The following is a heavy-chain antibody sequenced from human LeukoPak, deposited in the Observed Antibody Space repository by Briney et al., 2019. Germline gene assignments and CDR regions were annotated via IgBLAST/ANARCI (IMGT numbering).Heavy chain of an antibody. Sequence: PSETLSLTCTVAGGSISTGDYYWSWLRQPPGKGLEWIGYIYYSGTTYYNPSLKGRISFSMQTSKNQFSLNLRSVTAADTAVYYCARDPVYGSGTFWGQGTLVTVSS. D-gene: IGHD3-10*01. CDR1: GGSISTGDYY. V-gene: IGHV4-30-4*01. J-gene: IGHJ4*02. CDR2: IYYSGTT. CDR3: ARDPVYGSGTF.